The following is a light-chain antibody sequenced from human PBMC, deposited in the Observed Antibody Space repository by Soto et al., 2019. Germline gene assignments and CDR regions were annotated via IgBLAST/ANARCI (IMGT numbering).Light chain of an antibody. CDR2: YVT. CDR1: NSDIGAYNY. J-gene: IGLJ1*01. Sequence: QSALTQPASGSGSPGQSITISCTGTNSDIGAYNYVSWYQQHPGKAPELTIYYVTSRPSGVSYRFSGSKSGNTASLTISGLQAADEADYYCSSFTNSDSDVFGTGTKLTVL. V-gene: IGLV2-14*03. CDR3: SSFTNSDSDV.